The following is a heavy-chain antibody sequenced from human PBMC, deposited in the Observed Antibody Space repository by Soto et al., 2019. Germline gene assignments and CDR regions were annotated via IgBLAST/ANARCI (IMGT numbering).Heavy chain of an antibody. CDR1: GFTFSSYA. CDR2: ISGSGGST. J-gene: IGHJ6*02. Sequence: EVQLLESGGGLVQPGGSLRVSCAASGFTFSSYAMSWVRQAPGKGLEWVSAISGSGGSTYYADSVKGRFTISRDNSKNTLYLQMISLRAEDTAVYYCARDMYSSSWYFYYYSMDVWGRGTTVTVSS. CDR3: ARDMYSSSWYFYYYSMDV. D-gene: IGHD6-13*01. V-gene: IGHV3-23*01.